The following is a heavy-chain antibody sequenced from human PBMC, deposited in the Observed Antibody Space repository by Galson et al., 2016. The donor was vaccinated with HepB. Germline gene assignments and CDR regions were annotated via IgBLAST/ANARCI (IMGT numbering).Heavy chain of an antibody. CDR3: AKGRTGTTGPFEY. CDR2: LRASGGAT. D-gene: IGHD1-1*01. V-gene: IGHV3-23*01. CDR1: GFTFNTYA. J-gene: IGHJ4*02. Sequence: SLRLSCAASGFTFNTYAMSWVRQAPGKGLEWVSTLRASGGATYYSDSVKGRFTISRDNSKNTLYLQMNSLRDEDTAVYYCAKGRTGTTGPFEYWGQGTLVTVFS.